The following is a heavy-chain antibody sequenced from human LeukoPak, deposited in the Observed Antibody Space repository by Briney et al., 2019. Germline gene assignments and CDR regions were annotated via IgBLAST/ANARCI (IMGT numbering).Heavy chain of an antibody. J-gene: IGHJ4*02. CDR3: ARASYSSWTFFEY. D-gene: IGHD6-6*01. CDR2: ITSGGNT. CDR1: GLTVSSSS. Sequence: GGSLRLSCAASGLTVSSSSLSWVRQAPGKGLEWVSLITSGGNTYYADSVRGRFTVSRDKSKNTLFLQMNSLRADDTAVYYCARASYSSWTFFEYWGQGTLVTVSS. V-gene: IGHV3-53*01.